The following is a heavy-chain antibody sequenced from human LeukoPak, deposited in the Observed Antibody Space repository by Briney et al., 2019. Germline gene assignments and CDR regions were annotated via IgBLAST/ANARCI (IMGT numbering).Heavy chain of an antibody. CDR2: ISGSGGST. CDR3: AKGSAAGRPYYFDY. V-gene: IGHV3-23*01. J-gene: IGHJ4*02. D-gene: IGHD6-25*01. CDR1: GFTFSSYA. Sequence: GGSLRLSCAASGFTFSSYAMSWVRQAPGKGLEWVSAISGSGGSTYYADSVKGRFTISKDSSKTILYLQMNSLRAEDAAVYFCAKGSAAGRPYYFDYWGQGTLVTVSS.